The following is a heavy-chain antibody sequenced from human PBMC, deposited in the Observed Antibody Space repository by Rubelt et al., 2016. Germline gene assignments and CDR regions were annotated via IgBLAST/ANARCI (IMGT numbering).Heavy chain of an antibody. Sequence: QVQLVQSGAEVKKPGASVKVSCKASGYTFTGYYMHWVRQAPGQGLEWMGWINPNSGGTNYAQKVQGRGTMTRDTSISTAYMELSRLRSDDTAVYYCAGSSGSYSSLDYWGQGTLVTVSS. CDR3: AGSSGSYSSLDY. CDR1: GYTFTGYY. V-gene: IGHV1-2*02. J-gene: IGHJ4*02. D-gene: IGHD1-26*01. CDR2: INPNSGGT.